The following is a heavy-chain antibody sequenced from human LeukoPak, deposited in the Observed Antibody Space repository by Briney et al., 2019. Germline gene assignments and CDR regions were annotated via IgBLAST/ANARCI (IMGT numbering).Heavy chain of an antibody. CDR1: GGSISSYS. V-gene: IGHV4-59*12. CDR2: ISHTGTT. CDR3: ARDGGNYSPIDY. J-gene: IGHJ4*02. Sequence: SETLSLTCIVSGGSISSYSWNWIRQSPGKGLEWIGYISHTGTTSYNSSLKSRVTISVDTSKNQLSLKLTSVTAADTAVYYCARDGGNYSPIDYWGQGTLVTVSS. D-gene: IGHD4-23*01.